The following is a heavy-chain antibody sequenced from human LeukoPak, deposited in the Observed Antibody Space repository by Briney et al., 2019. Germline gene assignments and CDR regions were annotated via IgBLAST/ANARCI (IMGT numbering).Heavy chain of an antibody. J-gene: IGHJ3*02. Sequence: ASVKVSCKASGYTFTSYGISWVRQAPGQGLEWMGWISAYNGNTNYAQKLQGRVTMTTDTSTSTAYMELRSLRSDDTAVHYCARDPQPDTMIVVRGAFDIWGQGTMVTVSS. CDR1: GYTFTSYG. D-gene: IGHD3-22*01. V-gene: IGHV1-18*01. CDR2: ISAYNGNT. CDR3: ARDPQPDTMIVVRGAFDI.